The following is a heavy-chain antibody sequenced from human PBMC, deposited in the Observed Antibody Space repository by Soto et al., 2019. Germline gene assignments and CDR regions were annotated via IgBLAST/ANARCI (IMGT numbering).Heavy chain of an antibody. CDR2: IACGAAT. CDR1: AVSINPNS. J-gene: IGHJ4*02. V-gene: IGHV4-59*01. Sequence: PSETLSPTCPVSAVSINPNSWSWTRQNPRQGPDWIVSIACGAATYTNPSHKGRAALSVETSENRLTRTLKSVTSADRAVYFCARERRAGNKRYFEFWGRGNELAVSS. CDR3: ARERRAGNKRYFEF. D-gene: IGHD6-13*01.